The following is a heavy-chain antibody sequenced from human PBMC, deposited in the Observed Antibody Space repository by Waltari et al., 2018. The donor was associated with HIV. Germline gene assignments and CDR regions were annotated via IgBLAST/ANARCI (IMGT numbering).Heavy chain of an antibody. Sequence: QVQLQESGPGLVKPSETLSLPCPVSGGSISSYYWSWIRQPPGKGLEWIGYIYYSGSTNYNPSLKSRVTISVDTSKNQFSLKLSSVTAADTAVYYCARGLTYCGGDCYSPPGYWGQGTLVTVSS. V-gene: IGHV4-59*01. J-gene: IGHJ4*02. D-gene: IGHD2-21*02. CDR3: ARGLTYCGGDCYSPPGY. CDR2: IYYSGST. CDR1: GGSISSYY.